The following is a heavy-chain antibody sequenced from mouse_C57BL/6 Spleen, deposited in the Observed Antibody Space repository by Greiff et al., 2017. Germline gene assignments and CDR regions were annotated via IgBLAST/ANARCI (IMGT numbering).Heavy chain of an antibody. Sequence: VKLVESGPGLVQPSQSLSITCTVSGFSLTSYGVHWVRQSPGKGLEWLGVIWRGGSTDYNAAFMSRLSITKDNSKSQVFFKMNSLQADDTAIYYSAPLQDAMDYWGQGTSVTVSS. CDR3: APLQDAMDY. V-gene: IGHV2-5*01. CDR1: GFSLTSYG. CDR2: IWRGGST. J-gene: IGHJ4*01.